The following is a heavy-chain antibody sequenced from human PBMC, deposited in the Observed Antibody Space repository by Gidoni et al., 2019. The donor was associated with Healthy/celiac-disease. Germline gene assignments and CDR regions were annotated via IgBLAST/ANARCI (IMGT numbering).Heavy chain of an antibody. CDR2: IKSKTDGGTT. J-gene: IGHJ4*02. V-gene: IGHV3-15*01. CDR1: GFTFSNAW. D-gene: IGHD6-19*01. CDR3: TTFFDVVAGYDY. Sequence: EVQLVESGGGLVKPGGSLSLSCAASGFTFSNAWMSWVRQAPGKGLEWVGRIKSKTDGGTTDYAAPVKGRFTISRDDSKNTLYLQMNSLKTEDTAVYYCTTFFDVVAGYDYWGQGTLVTVSS.